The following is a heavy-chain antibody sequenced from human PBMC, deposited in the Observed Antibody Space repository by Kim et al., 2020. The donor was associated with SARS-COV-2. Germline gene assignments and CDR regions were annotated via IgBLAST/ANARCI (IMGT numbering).Heavy chain of an antibody. V-gene: IGHV4-39*01. CDR3: ASQYYDILTGTPGAFDI. CDR1: GGSISSSSYY. CDR2: IYYSGST. D-gene: IGHD3-9*01. Sequence: SETLSLTCTVSGGSISSSSYYWGWIRQPPGKGLEWIGSIYYSGSTYYNPSLKSRVTISVDTSKNQFSLKLSSVTAADTAVYYCASQYYDILTGTPGAFDIWGQGTMVTVSS. J-gene: IGHJ3*02.